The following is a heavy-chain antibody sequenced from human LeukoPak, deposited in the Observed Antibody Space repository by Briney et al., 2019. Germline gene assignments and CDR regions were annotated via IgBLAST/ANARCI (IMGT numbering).Heavy chain of an antibody. CDR3: ARAFYYVSSGYSNWFDP. Sequence: ASVKVSCKASGYTFTSYYMHWVRQAPGQGLEWMGIINPSGGSTSYAQKFQGRVTMTRDTSTSTVYMELSSLRSEDTAVYYCARAFYYVSSGYSNWFDPWGQGALVTVSS. D-gene: IGHD3-22*01. V-gene: IGHV1-46*01. CDR1: GYTFTSYY. CDR2: INPSGGST. J-gene: IGHJ5*02.